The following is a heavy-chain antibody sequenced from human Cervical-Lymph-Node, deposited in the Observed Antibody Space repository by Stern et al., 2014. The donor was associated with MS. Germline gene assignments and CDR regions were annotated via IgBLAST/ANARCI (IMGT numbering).Heavy chain of an antibody. CDR3: AAEPMYYSDSVGAFDI. J-gene: IGHJ3*02. D-gene: IGHD3-22*01. V-gene: IGHV1-58*01. Sequence: VQLVESGPEVKKPGTSVKVSCKASGFTFTSSAVQWVRQARGQRLEWIGWIVVGIGNTNYAQKFQERVTITRDMSTSTAYMELSSLRSEDTAVYYCAAEPMYYSDSVGAFDIWGQGTMVTVSS. CDR1: GFTFTSSA. CDR2: IVVGIGNT.